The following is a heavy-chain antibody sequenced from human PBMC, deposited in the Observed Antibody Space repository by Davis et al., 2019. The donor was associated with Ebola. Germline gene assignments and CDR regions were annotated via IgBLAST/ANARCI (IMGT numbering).Heavy chain of an antibody. D-gene: IGHD3-10*01. Sequence: PSETLSLTCTVSGGSISSYYWSWIRQPAGKGLEWIGRIYTSGSTNYNPSLKSRVTMSVDTSKNQFSLKLSSVTAADTAVYYCARGWFGELWSPHFDYWGQGTLVTVSS. J-gene: IGHJ4*02. V-gene: IGHV4-4*07. CDR3: ARGWFGELWSPHFDY. CDR1: GGSISSYY. CDR2: IYTSGST.